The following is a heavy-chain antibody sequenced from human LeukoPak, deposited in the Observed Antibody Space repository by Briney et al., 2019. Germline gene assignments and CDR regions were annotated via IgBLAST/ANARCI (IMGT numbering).Heavy chain of an antibody. CDR3: ARVSLRYCSSTSCYMGAFDI. CDR2: INPNSGGT. J-gene: IGHJ3*02. CDR1: GYTFTGYY. Sequence: GASVKVSCKASGYTFTGYYMHWVRQAPGQGLEWMGWINPNSGGTNYAQKFQGRVTMTRDTSISTAYMELSRLRSDDTAVYYCARVSLRYCSSTSCYMGAFDIWGQGTMATVSS. D-gene: IGHD2-2*02. V-gene: IGHV1-2*02.